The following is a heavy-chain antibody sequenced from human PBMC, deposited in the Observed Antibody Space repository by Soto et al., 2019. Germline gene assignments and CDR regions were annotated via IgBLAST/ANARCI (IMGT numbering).Heavy chain of an antibody. CDR1: GASLSSISYY. CDR3: ASPTLGAFDI. D-gene: IGHD3-16*01. J-gene: IGHJ3*02. CDR2: IFFTGNI. Sequence: SETLSLTCTVSGASLSSISYYWGWIRQPPGKGLEWVGSIFFTGNIYYNSSLKSRVTISVDTSKNQFSLRLSSVTAADTAVYYCASPTLGAFDIWGQGTMVTVSS. V-gene: IGHV4-39*01.